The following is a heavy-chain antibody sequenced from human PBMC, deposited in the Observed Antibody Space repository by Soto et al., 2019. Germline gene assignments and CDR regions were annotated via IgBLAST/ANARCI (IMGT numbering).Heavy chain of an antibody. CDR3: AREENCSDGVCYSEYFQR. J-gene: IGHJ1*01. Sequence: QVQLVQSGAEVKKPGASVKVSCKASGYIFTAYSMHWVRQAPGQGLELMGVVNPSGVSTNYAQKCRGRITMTRDTSTSTVYMDLSSLTSEDTAVYYCAREENCSDGVCYSEYFQRWGQGTLVTVSS. V-gene: IGHV1-46*01. CDR2: VNPSGVST. D-gene: IGHD2-15*01. CDR1: GYIFTAYS.